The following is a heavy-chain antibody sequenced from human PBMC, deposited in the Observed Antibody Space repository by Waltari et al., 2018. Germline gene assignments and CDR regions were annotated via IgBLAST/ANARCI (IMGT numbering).Heavy chain of an antibody. V-gene: IGHV4-59*11. J-gene: IGHJ2*01. Sequence: QVQLQESGPGLVKPSETLSLTCTVSGGSISSHYWSWIRQPPGKGLEWIGYIYYSGSTNYNPSLKSRVTISVDTSKNQFSLKLSSVTAADTAVYYWARVGDYWYFDLWGRGTLVTVSS. CDR3: ARVGDYWYFDL. CDR2: IYYSGST. D-gene: IGHD2-21*01. CDR1: GGSISSHY.